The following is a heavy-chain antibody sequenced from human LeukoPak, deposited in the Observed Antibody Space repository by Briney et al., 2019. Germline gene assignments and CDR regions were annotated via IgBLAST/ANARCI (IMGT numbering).Heavy chain of an antibody. Sequence: SETLSLTCTVSGGSISSGDYYWSWIRQPRGKGLEWIGYIYYSGSTYYNPSLKSRVTISVDTSKNQFSLKLSSVTAADTAVYYCARARTYYYDSSGYQDDYWGQGTLVTVSS. D-gene: IGHD3-22*01. J-gene: IGHJ4*02. CDR3: ARARTYYYDSSGYQDDY. V-gene: IGHV4-30-4*01. CDR1: GGSISSGDYY. CDR2: IYYSGST.